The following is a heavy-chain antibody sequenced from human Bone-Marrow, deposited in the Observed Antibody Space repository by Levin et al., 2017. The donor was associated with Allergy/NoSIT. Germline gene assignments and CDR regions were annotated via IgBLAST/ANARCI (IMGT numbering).Heavy chain of an antibody. D-gene: IGHD3-10*01. Sequence: ASVKVSCKASGYTFTDYYIHWVRQAPGQGVEWIGWVNPNTGDSNFAQKFQGRVTLTRDTSISAAYLELNRLTSEDTAVYLCSREAYLTLPRFYSLPVIYWGQGSLVTVSS. CDR3: SREAYLTLPRFYSLPVIY. CDR1: GYTFTDYY. CDR2: VNPNTGDS. J-gene: IGHJ4*02. V-gene: IGHV1-2*02.